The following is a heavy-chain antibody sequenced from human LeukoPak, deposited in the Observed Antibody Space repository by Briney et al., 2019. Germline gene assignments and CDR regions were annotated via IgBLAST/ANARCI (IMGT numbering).Heavy chain of an antibody. V-gene: IGHV4-4*02. J-gene: IGHJ2*01. CDR2: IYHSGST. Sequence: SGTLSLTRAVSGGSPSTSDWWSWVRQPPGKGLEWIGEIYHSGSTNYTPSLKSRVTISVDKSKNQFSLKLSSVTAADTAVYYCARREFYDSTGYFDLWGRGTLVTVSS. CDR1: GGSPSTSDW. D-gene: IGHD3-22*01. CDR3: ARREFYDSTGYFDL.